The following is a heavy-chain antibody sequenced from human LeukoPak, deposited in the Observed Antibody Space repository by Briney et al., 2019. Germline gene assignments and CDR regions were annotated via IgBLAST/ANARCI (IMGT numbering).Heavy chain of an antibody. Sequence: GASVKVSCKASGYTFTSYDINWVRQATGQGLEWMGWMNPNSGNTGYAQKFQGRVTITRNTSISTAHMELSSLRSEDTAVYYCARDLPYCSSTSCYTLFDYWGQGTLVTVSS. D-gene: IGHD2-2*02. V-gene: IGHV1-8*03. CDR2: MNPNSGNT. J-gene: IGHJ4*02. CDR1: GYTFTSYD. CDR3: ARDLPYCSSTSCYTLFDY.